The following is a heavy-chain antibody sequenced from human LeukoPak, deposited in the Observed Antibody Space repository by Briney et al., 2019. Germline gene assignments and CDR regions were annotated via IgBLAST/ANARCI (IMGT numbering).Heavy chain of an antibody. D-gene: IGHD5-18*01. Sequence: PGRSLRLSCAASGFTFSTYAMHWVRQAPGKGLEWVALISYDGNNKYYADSVKGRFTISRDNAKNSLYLQMNSLRAEDTALYYCAREYTAMVTAYFDYWGQGTLVTVSS. CDR1: GFTFSTYA. CDR3: AREYTAMVTAYFDY. V-gene: IGHV3-30*04. J-gene: IGHJ4*02. CDR2: ISYDGNNK.